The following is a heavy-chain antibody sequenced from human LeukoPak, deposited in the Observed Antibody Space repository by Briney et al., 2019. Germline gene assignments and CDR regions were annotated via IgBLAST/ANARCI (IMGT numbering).Heavy chain of an antibody. V-gene: IGHV4-39*01. CDR1: GVSISSSNSY. D-gene: IGHD3/OR15-3a*01. CDR2: IYYSGNT. J-gene: IGHJ4*02. Sequence: SETLSLTCTVSGVSISSSNSYWGWIRQPPGKGLEWIGCIYYSGNTYYNASLKSQVSISIDTSKNQFSLRLTSVTAADTAVYYCARQTGSGLFILPGGQGTLVTVSS. CDR3: ARQTGSGLFILP.